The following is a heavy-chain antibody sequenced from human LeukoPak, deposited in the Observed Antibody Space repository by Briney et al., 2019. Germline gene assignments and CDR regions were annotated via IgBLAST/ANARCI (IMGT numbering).Heavy chain of an antibody. Sequence: SVKVSCKASGGTLSSYAISWVRQAPGQGLEWMGGIIPIFGTSNYAQKFQGRVTITADESTSTAYMELSSLRSEDTAVYYCARDDGRYFDRLGHDAFDIRGQGTLVTVSS. D-gene: IGHD3-9*01. CDR1: GGTLSSYA. CDR3: ARDDGRYFDRLGHDAFDI. V-gene: IGHV1-69*01. J-gene: IGHJ3*02. CDR2: IIPIFGTS.